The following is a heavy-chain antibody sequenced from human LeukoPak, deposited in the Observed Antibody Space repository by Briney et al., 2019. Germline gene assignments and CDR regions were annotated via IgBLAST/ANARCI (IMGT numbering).Heavy chain of an antibody. D-gene: IGHD3-22*01. CDR2: ISSSSYI. J-gene: IGHJ4*02. CDR3: ARGPLYYSDSRGNPGDH. V-gene: IGHV3-21*01. Sequence: GGSLRLSCAASGFTFSSYSMNWVRQAPGKGLEWVSSISSSSYIYYADSVKGRFTISRDNSKNTLYLQMSSLRAEDTAVYYCARGPLYYSDSRGNPGDHWGQGTLVTVSS. CDR1: GFTFSSYS.